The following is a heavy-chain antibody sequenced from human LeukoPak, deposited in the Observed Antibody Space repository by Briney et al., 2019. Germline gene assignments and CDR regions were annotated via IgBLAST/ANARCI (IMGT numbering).Heavy chain of an antibody. CDR1: GGTFSSYA. J-gene: IGHJ4*02. D-gene: IGHD2-15*01. Sequence: SVKVSCKASGGTFSSYAISWVRQAPGQGLEWMGGIIPIFGTANYAQKFQGRVTITADESTSTAYMELSSLRSGDTSVYYCAATTDIVVVVAASPPYFDYWGQGTLVTVSS. V-gene: IGHV1-69*13. CDR3: AATTDIVVVVAASPPYFDY. CDR2: IIPIFGTA.